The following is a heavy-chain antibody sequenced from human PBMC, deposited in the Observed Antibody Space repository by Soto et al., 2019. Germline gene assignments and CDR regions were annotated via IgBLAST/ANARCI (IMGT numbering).Heavy chain of an antibody. CDR2: IWYDGSNK. V-gene: IGHV3-33*01. D-gene: IGHD3-22*01. J-gene: IGHJ4*02. Sequence: QVQLVESGGGVVRPGRSLRLSCAASGFTFSSYGMHWVRQAPGKGLEWVAVIWYDGSNKYYADSVKGRFTISRDNSKNTLYLQMNSLRAEDTAVYYCARGSYYYDSSGYVDYWGQGTLVTVSS. CDR1: GFTFSSYG. CDR3: ARGSYYYDSSGYVDY.